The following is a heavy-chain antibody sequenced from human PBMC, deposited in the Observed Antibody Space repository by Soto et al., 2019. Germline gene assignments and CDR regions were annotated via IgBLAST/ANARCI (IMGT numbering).Heavy chain of an antibody. J-gene: IGHJ6*02. CDR3: ASGHPATFGGVTVYYYYGMDV. CDR1: GGTFSSYG. Sequence: QVQLVQSGAEVKKPGSSVKVSCKVSGGTFSSYGISWVRQAPGQGLEWMGDIHPLFNTANSKEKFQGRVTITADQSTSTAYMELSSLRSEDTAVYYCASGHPATFGGVTVYYYYGMDVWGQGTTVTVSS. D-gene: IGHD3-16*02. CDR2: IHPLFNTA. V-gene: IGHV1-69*01.